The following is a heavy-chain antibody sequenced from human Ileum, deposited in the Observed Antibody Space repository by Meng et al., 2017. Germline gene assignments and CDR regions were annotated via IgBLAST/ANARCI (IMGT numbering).Heavy chain of an antibody. Sequence: EGRLGESWGGVGQPGAFLRLTCAGSGFTFSRYAMGWVRQAPGKGLEWVSFISPTGDTTYYADSVKGRFTISRDNSKNTLLLQMNSLRAEDTAVYYCATESNFDYWGQGTLVTVSS. V-gene: IGHV3-23*04. CDR2: ISPTGDTT. CDR3: ATESNFDY. J-gene: IGHJ4*01. CDR1: GFTFSRYA.